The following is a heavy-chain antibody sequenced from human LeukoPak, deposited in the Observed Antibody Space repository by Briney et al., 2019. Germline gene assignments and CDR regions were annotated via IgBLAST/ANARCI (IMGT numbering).Heavy chain of an antibody. CDR3: ANIAAAGNRLFDY. CDR1: GGTFSNYA. D-gene: IGHD6-13*01. J-gene: IGHJ4*02. Sequence: ASVKVSCKASGGTFSNYAVNWVRQAPGQGLEWMGGIIPIFGTAHYAQKFQGRVTITADESTSTAYMELSSLRSEDTAVYYCANIAAAGNRLFDYWGQGTLVTVSS. CDR2: IIPIFGTA. V-gene: IGHV1-69*13.